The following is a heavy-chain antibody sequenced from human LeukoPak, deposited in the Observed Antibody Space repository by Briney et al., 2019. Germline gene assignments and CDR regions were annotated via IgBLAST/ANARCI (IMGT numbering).Heavy chain of an antibody. D-gene: IGHD2-21*02. CDR2: IIPILGIA. CDR3: ARSPVVTAPFDY. J-gene: IGHJ4*02. V-gene: IGHV1-69*04. CDR1: GGTFSSYA. Sequence: SVKVSCKASGGTFSSYAISWVRQAPGQGLEWMGRIIPILGIANYAQKFQGRVTITADKSTSTAYMELSSLRSEDTAVYYCARSPVVTAPFDYWGQGTLVTVSS.